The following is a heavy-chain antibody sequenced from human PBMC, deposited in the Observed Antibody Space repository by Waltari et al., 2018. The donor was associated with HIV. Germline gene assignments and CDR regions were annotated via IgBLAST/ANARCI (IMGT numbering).Heavy chain of an antibody. CDR3: ARDRHYDILTGSYFDY. D-gene: IGHD3-9*01. CDR1: GFPLSSYW. CDR2: IKQDGSEK. J-gene: IGHJ4*02. Sequence: EVQLVESGGGLVQPGGSLRLSCAASGFPLSSYWMSWGRQAPGKGLELVANIKQDGSEKYYGDSVKGRFTISRDNAKNSLYLQMNSLRAEDTAVYYCARDRHYDILTGSYFDYWGQGTLVTVSS. V-gene: IGHV3-7*01.